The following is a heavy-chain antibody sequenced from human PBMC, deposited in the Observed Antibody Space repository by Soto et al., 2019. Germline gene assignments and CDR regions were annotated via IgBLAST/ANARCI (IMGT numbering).Heavy chain of an antibody. V-gene: IGHV4-34*01. Sequence: PSETLSLTCAVYGGSFSGYYWSWIRQPPGKGLEWIGEINHSGSTNYTPSLKCRVTISVDTSKNQFSLKLSSVTAADTAVYYCARAIMVRGVITPYYYYYGMDVWGQGTTVTVS. CDR3: ARAIMVRGVITPYYYYYGMDV. CDR2: INHSGST. J-gene: IGHJ6*02. CDR1: GGSFSGYY. D-gene: IGHD3-10*01.